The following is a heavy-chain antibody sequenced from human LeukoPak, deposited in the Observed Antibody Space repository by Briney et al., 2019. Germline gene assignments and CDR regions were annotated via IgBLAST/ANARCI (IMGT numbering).Heavy chain of an antibody. J-gene: IGHJ6*02. CDR3: ARDWPPLTYYDFWSGYSSHYGMDV. V-gene: IGHV3-53*01. CDR2: IYSGGST. D-gene: IGHD3-3*01. Sequence: PGGSLRLSCAASGFTVSSNYMSWVRQAPGKGLEWVSVIYSGGSTYYADSVKGRFTISRDNSKNTLYLQMNSLRAEDTAVYYCARDWPPLTYYDFWSGYSSHYGMDVWGQGTTVTVSS. CDR1: GFTVSSNY.